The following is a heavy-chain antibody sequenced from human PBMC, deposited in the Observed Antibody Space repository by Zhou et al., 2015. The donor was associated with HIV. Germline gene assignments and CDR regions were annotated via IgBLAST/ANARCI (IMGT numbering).Heavy chain of an antibody. CDR2: IIPMFDIE. Sequence: QVQLVQSGTEVKKPGSSVKVSCKASGGTFSGSDISWVRQAPGQGLEWMGGIIPMFDIENHAQKFRGRLTITADKSTGAAYMELSSLRSDDAAVYFCARSSGNYDFAFDIWGQGTRVIVSS. V-gene: IGHV1-69*17. CDR3: ARSSGNYDFAFDI. CDR1: GGTFSGSD. D-gene: IGHD3-22*01. J-gene: IGHJ3*02.